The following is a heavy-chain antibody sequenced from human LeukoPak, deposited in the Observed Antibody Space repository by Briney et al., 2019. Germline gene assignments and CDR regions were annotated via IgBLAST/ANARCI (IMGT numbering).Heavy chain of an antibody. CDR2: VHSSGST. D-gene: IGHD3-9*01. Sequence: RSSETLSLTCTVSGGSISSFFWSWIRQPPGKGLEWIGYVHSSGSTKYNPSLKSRLIISVDMSKNQFSLKLRSVSVADTAVYYCARLAPGNYDILTGDPKVVFDYWGQGAQVTVSS. CDR3: ARLAPGNYDILTGDPKVVFDY. V-gene: IGHV4-59*01. CDR1: GGSISSFF. J-gene: IGHJ4*02.